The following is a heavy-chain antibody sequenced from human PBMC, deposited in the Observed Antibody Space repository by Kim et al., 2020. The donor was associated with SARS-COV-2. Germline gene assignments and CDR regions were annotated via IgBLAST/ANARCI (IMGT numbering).Heavy chain of an antibody. V-gene: IGHV4-59*01. Sequence: SETLSLTCTVSGGSISSYYWSWIRQPPGKGLEWIGYIYYSGSTNYNPSLKSRVTISVDTSKNQFSLKLSSVTAADTAVYYCARGGKKYGSGLFYWGQGTLVTVSS. CDR1: GGSISSYY. J-gene: IGHJ4*02. D-gene: IGHD3-10*01. CDR3: ARGGKKYGSGLFY. CDR2: IYYSGST.